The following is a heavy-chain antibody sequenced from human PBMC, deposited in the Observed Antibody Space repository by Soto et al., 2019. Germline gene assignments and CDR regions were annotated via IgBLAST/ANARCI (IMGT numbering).Heavy chain of an antibody. J-gene: IGHJ4*02. CDR3: AKRRYADS. Sequence: VHLVQSGAEVKKPGATVMVSCKGSGYSFTTYGITCVRQAPEQGLEWMGWISAHNGKTNYAQKLKVSVTVPRDTSTITAYMERRLQRPVYTPVYYCAKRRYADSWGQRALVT. CDR2: ISAHNGKT. V-gene: IGHV1-18*01. D-gene: IGHD5-18*01. CDR1: GYSFTTYG.